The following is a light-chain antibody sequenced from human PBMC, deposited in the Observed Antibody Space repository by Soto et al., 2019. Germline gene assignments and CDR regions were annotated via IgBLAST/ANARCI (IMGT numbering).Light chain of an antibody. V-gene: IGKV3-15*01. CDR1: QSVSGN. Sequence: EIVMTQSPATLSVSPGESATLSCRASQSVSGNLAWYQQKPGQAPRLLIYGASTRATGIPARFSGSGSGTEFTLTISSLQPEDFAVYYCQQYKKWPRTFGHGTKVDI. CDR2: GAS. CDR3: QQYKKWPRT. J-gene: IGKJ1*01.